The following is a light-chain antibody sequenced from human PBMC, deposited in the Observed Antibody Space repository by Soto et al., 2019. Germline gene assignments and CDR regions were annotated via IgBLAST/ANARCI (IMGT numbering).Light chain of an antibody. Sequence: QSVLTQPPSASGTPGQRVTISCSGSSSNIGSYTVNWYQLLPGTAPKLLIYANNNRPSGVPDRFAGSKSGTSVSLAITGLQSDDEADYYCQSYDSTLSGYVFGTGTKVT. V-gene: IGLV1-44*01. CDR2: ANN. CDR3: QSYDSTLSGYV. J-gene: IGLJ1*01. CDR1: SSNIGSYT.